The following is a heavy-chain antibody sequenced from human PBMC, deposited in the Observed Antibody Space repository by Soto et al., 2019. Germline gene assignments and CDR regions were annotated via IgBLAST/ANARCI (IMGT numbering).Heavy chain of an antibody. CDR2: INHSGST. Sequence: SETLSLTCAVYGGSFSGYYWSWIRQPPGKGLEWIGEINHSGSTNYNPSLKSRVTISVDTSKNQFSLKLSSVTAADTAVYYCAIGHYDFWTGYYAGFGWFDPWGQGTLVTVYS. CDR1: GGSFSGYY. V-gene: IGHV4-34*01. D-gene: IGHD3-3*01. CDR3: AIGHYDFWTGYYAGFGWFDP. J-gene: IGHJ5*02.